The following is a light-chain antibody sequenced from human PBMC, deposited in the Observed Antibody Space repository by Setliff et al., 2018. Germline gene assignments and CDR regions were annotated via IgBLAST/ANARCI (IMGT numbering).Light chain of an antibody. J-gene: IGLJ1*01. CDR2: DVT. Sequence: QSALTQPASASGSPGQSVTISCTGTSNDVWGHNYVSWYQQHPGKAPQLIIYDVTKRPSGVPDRFSGSKSGNTASLTVSGLQAEDEAEYYCSSYADSNIFLFGSGTKVTVL. V-gene: IGLV2-8*01. CDR1: SNDVWGHNY. CDR3: SSYADSNIFL.